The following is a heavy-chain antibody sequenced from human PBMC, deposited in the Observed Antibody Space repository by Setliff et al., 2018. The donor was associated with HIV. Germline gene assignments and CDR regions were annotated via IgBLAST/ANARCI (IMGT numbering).Heavy chain of an antibody. CDR3: ARVPRITTLRNAFDI. CDR1: GGSISGGGYY. CDR2: IYYIGNT. V-gene: IGHV4-31*03. Sequence: SETLSLTCTVSGGSISGGGYYWSWIRQHPGKGLDWIGNIYYIGNTDYNPSLKGRVTISIDTSKNQFSLKLSSVTAADTAIYYCARVPRITTLRNAFDIWGQGTMVTV. D-gene: IGHD3-3*01. J-gene: IGHJ3*02.